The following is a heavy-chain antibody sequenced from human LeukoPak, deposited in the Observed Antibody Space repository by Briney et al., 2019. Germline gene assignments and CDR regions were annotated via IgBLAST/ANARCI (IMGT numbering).Heavy chain of an antibody. J-gene: IGHJ3*02. Sequence: ASVKVSCKASGYTFTSYGISWVRQAPGQGLEWMGWISAYNGNTNYAQKLQGRVTMTTDTSTSTAYMELGSLRSDDTAVYYCARDQWGYYYDSSGYYSVDAFDIWGQGTMVTVSS. CDR3: ARDQWGYYYDSSGYYSVDAFDI. D-gene: IGHD3-22*01. CDR1: GYTFTSYG. V-gene: IGHV1-18*01. CDR2: ISAYNGNT.